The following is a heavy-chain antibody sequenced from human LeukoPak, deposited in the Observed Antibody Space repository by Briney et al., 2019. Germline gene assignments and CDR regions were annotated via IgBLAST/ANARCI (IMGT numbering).Heavy chain of an antibody. CDR3: ARDTDYGSGSYSFDY. CDR1: GFTFSSYA. V-gene: IGHV3-64*01. J-gene: IGHJ4*02. CDR2: ISSNGGST. D-gene: IGHD3-10*01. Sequence: GGSLRLSCAASGFTFSSYAMHWVRQAPGKGLEYVSAISSNGGSTYYANSAKGRFTISRENSRNTLYLQMGSLRAEDMAVYYCARDTDYGSGSYSFDYWGQGTLVTVSS.